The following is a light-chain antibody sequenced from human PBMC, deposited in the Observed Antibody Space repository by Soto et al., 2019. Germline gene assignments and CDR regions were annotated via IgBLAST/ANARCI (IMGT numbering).Light chain of an antibody. CDR1: QSVSNNY. V-gene: IGKV3D-20*02. Sequence: DIVLTQSPGTVALSPGERATLSCSASQSVSNNYLAWYQQKPGQAPRLLIYDASNRATGVPARFSGSGSGTDFTLTIRSLQPEEFATYYCQEPISFPITFGQGTKVDIK. CDR3: QEPISFPIT. J-gene: IGKJ1*01. CDR2: DAS.